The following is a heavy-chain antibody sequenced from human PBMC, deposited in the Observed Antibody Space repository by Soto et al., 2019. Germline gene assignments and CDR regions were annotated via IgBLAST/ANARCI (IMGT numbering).Heavy chain of an antibody. Sequence: SETLSLTCSVSGGSINSYWWSWIRQPAGKGLEWIGRVYSSGTTDYNPSLNSRATLSVETSKNQFSLKLSSVTAADTAVYYCARDVGSYAYGEGYWCQGIQVTVSS. D-gene: IGHD3-10*01. CDR3: ARDVGSYAYGEGY. CDR1: GGSINSYW. V-gene: IGHV4-4*07. CDR2: VYSSGTT. J-gene: IGHJ4*02.